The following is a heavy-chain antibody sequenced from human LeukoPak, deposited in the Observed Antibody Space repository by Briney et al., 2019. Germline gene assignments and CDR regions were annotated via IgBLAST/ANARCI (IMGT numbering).Heavy chain of an antibody. Sequence: GGSLRLSCAASGFTFSSYAMSWVRQAPGGGLEWVSAISGSGDTTYHADSVKGRFTISRDNSENRLSLQMDSLRAEDTAVYFCAKDTTAWWYHRAFMDVWGKGTTVTVSS. CDR3: AKDTTAWWYHRAFMDV. CDR2: ISGSGDTT. CDR1: GFTFSSYA. V-gene: IGHV3-23*01. J-gene: IGHJ6*03. D-gene: IGHD2-15*01.